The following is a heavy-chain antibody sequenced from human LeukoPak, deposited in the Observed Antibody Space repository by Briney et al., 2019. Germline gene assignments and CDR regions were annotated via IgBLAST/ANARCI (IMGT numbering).Heavy chain of an antibody. D-gene: IGHD6-13*01. CDR2: IRYDGSNK. J-gene: IGHJ4*02. Sequence: GGSLRLSCAASGFTFSSYGMHWVRQAPGKGLEWVAFIRYDGSNKYYADSVKGRFTISRDNSKNTLYLQMNSLRAEDTAVYYCAKDGIAAAESYFDYWGQGTLVTVSS. CDR1: GFTFSSYG. CDR3: AKDGIAAAESYFDY. V-gene: IGHV3-30*02.